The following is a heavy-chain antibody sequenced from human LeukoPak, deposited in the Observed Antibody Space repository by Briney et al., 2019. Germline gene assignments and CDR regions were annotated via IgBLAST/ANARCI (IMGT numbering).Heavy chain of an antibody. CDR3: ARDGQLRNAFDI. D-gene: IGHD5-24*01. Sequence: SETLSLTCTVSGDSISSHYWSWIRQPPGKGLEWIGYIHYSGSTNYNPSLKSRVTISVDTSKNQFSLKLSSVTAADTAEYYCARDGQLRNAFDIWGQGTMLTVSS. CDR1: GDSISSHY. CDR2: IHYSGST. V-gene: IGHV4-59*11. J-gene: IGHJ3*02.